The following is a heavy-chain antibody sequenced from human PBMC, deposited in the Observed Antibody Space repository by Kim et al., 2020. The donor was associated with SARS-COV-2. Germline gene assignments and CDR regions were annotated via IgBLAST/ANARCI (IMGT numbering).Heavy chain of an antibody. CDR2: MNPSTGSA. V-gene: IGHV1-46*01. D-gene: IGHD1-26*01. CDR1: GYTFASFH. CDR3: ARAQQGPYSGSYSLNF. J-gene: IGHJ4*02. Sequence: ASVKVSCKASGYTFASFHMHWVRQAPGQGLEWMALMNPSTGSASYAQKFQGRVTMTRDTSTSTVYMELSSLRSDDTAVYYCARAQQGPYSGSYSLNFWGQ.